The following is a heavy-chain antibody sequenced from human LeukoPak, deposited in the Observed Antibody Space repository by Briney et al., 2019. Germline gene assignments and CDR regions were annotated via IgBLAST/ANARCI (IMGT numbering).Heavy chain of an antibody. CDR3: ARRGGSGSYYRKYYFDY. V-gene: IGHV4-34*01. D-gene: IGHD3-10*01. CDR2: INHSGST. CDR1: GGSFSGYY. J-gene: IGHJ4*02. Sequence: PSETLSLTCAVYGGSFSGYYWSWIRQPPGKGLEWIGEINHSGSTNYNPSLKSRVTISVDTSKNQFSLKLSSVTAADTAVYYCARRGGSGSYYRKYYFDYWGQGTLVTVSS.